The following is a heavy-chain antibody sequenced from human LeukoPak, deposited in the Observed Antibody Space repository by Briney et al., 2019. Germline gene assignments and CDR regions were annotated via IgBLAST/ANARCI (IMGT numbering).Heavy chain of an antibody. V-gene: IGHV3-30*04. CDR3: AKEMGATNYFEY. D-gene: IGHD1-26*01. J-gene: IGHJ4*02. CDR2: ISYDGSNK. CDR1: GFTFSSYA. Sequence: PGGSLRLSCAASGFTFSSYAMHWVRQAPGKGLEWVAVISYDGSNKYYADSVKGRFTISRDNSKNTLYLQMNSLRDEDTAVYYCAKEMGATNYFEYWGQGTLVTVSS.